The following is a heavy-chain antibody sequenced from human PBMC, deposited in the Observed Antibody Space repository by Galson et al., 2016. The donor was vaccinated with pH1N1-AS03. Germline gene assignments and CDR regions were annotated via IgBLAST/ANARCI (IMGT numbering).Heavy chain of an antibody. V-gene: IGHV4-59*11. D-gene: IGHD5-12*01. Sequence: ETLSLTCTVSGGSINSHYWSWIRQPPGKGLEWIACIHSSGSTSYNPSLKSRVTISLDTSTNQLSLKLSSMTAADPAVYYCPRDRYFSGWGYEGCLDPWGPGTLVTVSS. CDR1: GGSINSHY. J-gene: IGHJ5*02. CDR2: IHSSGST. CDR3: PRDRYFSGWGYEGCLDP.